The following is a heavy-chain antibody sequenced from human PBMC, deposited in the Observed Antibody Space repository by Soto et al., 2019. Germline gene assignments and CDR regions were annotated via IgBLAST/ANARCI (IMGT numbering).Heavy chain of an antibody. CDR1: GYTFTSYG. J-gene: IGHJ4*02. CDR3: AGSGIPGYSSGWYSDY. V-gene: IGHV1-46*01. Sequence: ASVKVSCKASGYTFTSYGISWVRQAPGQGLEWMGWINPSGGSTSYAQKFQGRVTMTRDTSTSTVYMELSSLRSEDTALFYWAGSGIPGYSSGWYSDYWGQEPLVTVSS. D-gene: IGHD6-19*01. CDR2: INPSGGST.